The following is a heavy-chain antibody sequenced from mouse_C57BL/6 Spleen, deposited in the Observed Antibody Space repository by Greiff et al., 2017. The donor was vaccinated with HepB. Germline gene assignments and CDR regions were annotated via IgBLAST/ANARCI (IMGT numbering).Heavy chain of an antibody. Sequence: EVQLQESGGGLVKPGGSLKLSCAASGFTFSDYGMHWVRQAPEKGLEWVAYISSGSSTIYYADTVKGRFTISRDNAKNTLFLQMTSLRSEDTAMYYCARLTTVVATKYYAMDYWGQGTSVTVSS. V-gene: IGHV5-17*01. CDR2: ISSGSSTI. D-gene: IGHD1-1*01. J-gene: IGHJ4*01. CDR3: ARLTTVVATKYYAMDY. CDR1: GFTFSDYG.